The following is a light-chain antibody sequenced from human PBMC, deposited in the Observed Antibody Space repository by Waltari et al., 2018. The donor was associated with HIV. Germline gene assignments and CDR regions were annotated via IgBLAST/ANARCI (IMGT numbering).Light chain of an antibody. V-gene: IGKV4-1*01. CDR2: WAS. CDR3: QQYYSTPLT. CDR1: QSVLYNSNNKNY. Sequence: DIVMTQSPDSLAVSLGDRATINCKSSQSVLYNSNNKNYLAWDQQKPGQPPKLLIYWASTRESGFPDRFSGSGSGTDFTLTISSLQAEDVAVYYCQQYYSTPLTFGGGTKVEIK. J-gene: IGKJ4*01.